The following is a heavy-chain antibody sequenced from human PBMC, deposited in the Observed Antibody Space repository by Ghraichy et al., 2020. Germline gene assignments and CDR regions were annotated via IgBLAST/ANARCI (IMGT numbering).Heavy chain of an antibody. V-gene: IGHV3-23*01. Sequence: GGSLRLSCATSGFTFSSYAMSWFRQAPGKGPEWVSAIGGAGGATFYADSVKGRFTISRDNSKNTLYLQMSSLGAEDTALYYCAKEHNYFDSSGRWGQGTLVTVSP. D-gene: IGHD3-22*01. CDR3: AKEHNYFDSSGR. CDR1: GFTFSSYA. CDR2: IGGAGGAT. J-gene: IGHJ4*02.